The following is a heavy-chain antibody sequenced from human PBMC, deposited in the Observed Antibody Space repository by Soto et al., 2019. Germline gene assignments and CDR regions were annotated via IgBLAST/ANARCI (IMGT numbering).Heavy chain of an antibody. Sequence: SETLSLTCAVYGGSFSGYYWSWIRQPPGKGLEWIGEINHSGSTNYNPSLKSRVTISVDTSKNQFSLKLSSVTAADTAVYYCASVLYPVRTPRIAAAGMGFDYWGQGTLVTVSS. V-gene: IGHV4-34*01. CDR2: INHSGST. CDR1: GGSFSGYY. D-gene: IGHD6-13*01. CDR3: ASVLYPVRTPRIAAAGMGFDY. J-gene: IGHJ4*02.